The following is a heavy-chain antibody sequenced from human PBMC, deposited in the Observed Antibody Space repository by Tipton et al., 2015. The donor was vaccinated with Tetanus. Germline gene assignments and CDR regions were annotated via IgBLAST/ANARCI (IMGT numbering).Heavy chain of an antibody. CDR3: AREADCSGGSFFSGDFDN. CDR2: SWYDGTDQ. Sequence: AASGFIFSSYGIHWVRQAPGKGLEWVAVSWYDGTDQYYADSVKSRFTLSRDNSKNTLYLEMNSLRAEDTALYYCAREADCSGGSFFSGDFDNWGQGTQVTVSS. V-gene: IGHV3-33*01. D-gene: IGHD2-15*01. J-gene: IGHJ4*02. CDR1: GFIFSSYG.